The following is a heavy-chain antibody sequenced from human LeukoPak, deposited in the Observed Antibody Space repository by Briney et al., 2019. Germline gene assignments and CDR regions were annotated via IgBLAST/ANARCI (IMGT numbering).Heavy chain of an antibody. CDR2: IIPIFGTA. CDR1: GGTFSSYA. V-gene: IGHV1-69*13. J-gene: IGHJ6*04. D-gene: IGHD6-19*01. CDR3: ATHPGSGWLLYYYYYGMDV. Sequence: ASVKVSCKASGGTFSSYATSWVRQAPGQGLEWMGGIIPIFGTANYAQKFQGRVTIAADESTSTAYMELSSLRSEDTAVYYCATHPGSGWLLYYYYYGMDVWGKGTTVTVSS.